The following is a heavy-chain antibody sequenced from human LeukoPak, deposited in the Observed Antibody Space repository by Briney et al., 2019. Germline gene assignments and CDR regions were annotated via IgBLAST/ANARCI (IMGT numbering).Heavy chain of an antibody. J-gene: IGHJ4*02. V-gene: IGHV3-30-3*01. CDR3: ASLYYDSDIDY. Sequence: GGSLRLSCAASGFTFSSYAMHWVRQAPGKGLEWVAVISYDGSNKYYADSVKGRFTISRDNSKNTLYLQMNSLRAEDTAVYYCASLYYDSDIDYWGRGTLVTVSS. CDR2: ISYDGSNK. CDR1: GFTFSSYA. D-gene: IGHD3-22*01.